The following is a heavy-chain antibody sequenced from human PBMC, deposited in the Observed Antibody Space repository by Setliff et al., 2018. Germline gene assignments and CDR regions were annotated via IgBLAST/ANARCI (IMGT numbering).Heavy chain of an antibody. CDR3: ARGDYGDYGEGEAAY. CDR1: GGTFSSYA. Sequence: ASVKVSCKASGGTFSSYAISWARQAPGQGLEWMGWMNPNSGNTGYAQKFQGRVTMTRNTSISTAYMELSSLRSEDTAVYYCARGDYGDYGEGEAAYWGQGTLVTVSS. V-gene: IGHV1-8*01. CDR2: MNPNSGNT. D-gene: IGHD4-17*01. J-gene: IGHJ4*02.